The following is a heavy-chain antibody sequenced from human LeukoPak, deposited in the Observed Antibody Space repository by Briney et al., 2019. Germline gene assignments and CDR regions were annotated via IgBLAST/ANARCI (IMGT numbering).Heavy chain of an antibody. CDR2: IYNSGST. CDR1: GYSISSGYY. Sequence: SETLSLTCTVSGYSISSGYYWGWIRQPPGKGLEWIGSIYNSGSTYYNPSLESRVTISVDTSKNHVSLNLTSVTAADTAVYYCVRPESAGTKYRFDYWGQGALVTVSS. V-gene: IGHV4-38-2*02. CDR3: VRPESAGTKYRFDY. D-gene: IGHD1-1*01. J-gene: IGHJ4*02.